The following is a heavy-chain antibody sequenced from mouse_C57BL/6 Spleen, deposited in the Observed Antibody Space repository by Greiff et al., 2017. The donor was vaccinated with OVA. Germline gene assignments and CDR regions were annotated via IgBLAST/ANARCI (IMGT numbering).Heavy chain of an antibody. CDR2: IDPSDSYT. Sequence: QVQLQQPGAELVKPGASVKLSCKASGYTFTSYWMQWVKQRPGQGLEWIGEIDPSDSYTNYNQKFKGKATLTVDTSSSTAYMQLSSLTSEDSAVYYCARRYPPYYFDYWGQGTTLTVSS. CDR1: GYTFTSYW. CDR3: ARRYPPYYFDY. J-gene: IGHJ2*01. V-gene: IGHV1-50*01.